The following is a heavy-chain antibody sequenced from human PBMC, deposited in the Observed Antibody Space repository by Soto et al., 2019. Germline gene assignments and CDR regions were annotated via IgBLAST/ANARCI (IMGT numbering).Heavy chain of an antibody. CDR1: GYSFTSYW. J-gene: IGHJ6*02. V-gene: IGHV5-10-1*01. CDR2: IDPSDSYT. Sequence: GESLKISCKGSGYSFTSYWIGWVRQMPGKGLEWMGRIDPSDSYTNYSPSFQGHVTISADKSISTAYLQWSSLKASDSAMYYCASLNTARFYGMDVWGQGTTVTVSS. CDR3: ASLNTARFYGMDV. D-gene: IGHD6-6*01.